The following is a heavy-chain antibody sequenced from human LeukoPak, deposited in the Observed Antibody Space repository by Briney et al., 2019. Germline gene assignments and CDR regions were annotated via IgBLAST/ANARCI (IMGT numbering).Heavy chain of an antibody. CDR2: ISGSGGST. CDR1: GGSFSGYY. D-gene: IGHD2-2*01. J-gene: IGHJ6*03. Sequence: ETLSLTCAVYGGSFSGYYWSWIRQPPGKGLEWVSAISGSGGSTYYADSVKGRFTISRDNSKNTLYLQMNSLRAEDTAVYYCAKGTAARFDYYYYMDVWGKGTTVTVSS. CDR3: AKGTAARFDYYYYMDV. V-gene: IGHV3-23*01.